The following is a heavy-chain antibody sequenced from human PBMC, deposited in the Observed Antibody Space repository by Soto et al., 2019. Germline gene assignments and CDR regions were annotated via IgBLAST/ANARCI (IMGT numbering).Heavy chain of an antibody. D-gene: IGHD3-3*02. Sequence: SETLSLTCAVSGGSLTSGTYSWNWIRQPPGKGLEWIGYIFPSGTTYYTPSLKSRVSISIDVSKNQFSLNLRSLTAADTVFYYRARARELDVWGQGTLRTVAT. CDR3: ARARELDV. J-gene: IGHJ4*02. CDR2: IFPSGTT. V-gene: IGHV4-30-2*01. CDR1: GGSLTSGTYS.